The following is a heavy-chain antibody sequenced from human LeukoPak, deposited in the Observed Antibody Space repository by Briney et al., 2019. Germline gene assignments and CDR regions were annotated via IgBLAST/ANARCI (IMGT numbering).Heavy chain of an antibody. J-gene: IGHJ4*02. CDR2: INHSGAT. V-gene: IGHV4-34*01. D-gene: IGHD3-3*01. CDR1: GFAFSTYS. Sequence: GSLRLSCAASGFAFSTYSMNWVRQAPGKGLEWVGDINHSGATNYNPSLESRVTISVETSKNQFSLRLTSVTAADTAVYYCARHVSPAYNFWSGYHVFDSWGQGTPVTVSA. CDR3: ARHVSPAYNFWSGYHVFDS.